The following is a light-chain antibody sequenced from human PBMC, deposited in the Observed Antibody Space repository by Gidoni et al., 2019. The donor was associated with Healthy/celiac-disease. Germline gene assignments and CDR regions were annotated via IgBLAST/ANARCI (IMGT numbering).Light chain of an antibody. CDR2: GAS. CDR3: QQYGPT. J-gene: IGKJ2*01. V-gene: IGKV3-20*01. CDR1: QSVSSSY. Sequence: IVFTQSPGTLSLSPGERATLSCRASQSVSSSYLAWYQQKPGQAPRLLIYGASSRATGIPDRFSGSGSGTDFTRTISRLEPEDFAVYYCQQYGPTFGQGTKLEIK.